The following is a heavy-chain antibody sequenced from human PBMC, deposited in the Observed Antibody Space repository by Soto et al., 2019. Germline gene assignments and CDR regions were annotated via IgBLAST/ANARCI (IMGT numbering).Heavy chain of an antibody. CDR2: IYYSGST. CDR3: ARDVNYYGSGYYYYYGMDV. J-gene: IGHJ6*02. CDR1: GGSISSYY. Sequence: SETLSLTCTVSGGSISSYYWSWIRQPPGKGLEWIGYIYYSGSTNYNPSLKSRVTISVDTSKSQFSLKLSSVTAADTAVYYCARDVNYYGSGYYYYYGMDVWGQGTTVTVSS. D-gene: IGHD3-10*01. V-gene: IGHV4-59*01.